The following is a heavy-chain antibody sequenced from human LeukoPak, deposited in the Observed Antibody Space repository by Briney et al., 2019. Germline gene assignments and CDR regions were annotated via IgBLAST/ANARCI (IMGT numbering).Heavy chain of an antibody. CDR3: ASLYSSGWYGGGYYFDY. CDR1: GGSISSSSYY. Sequence: SETLSLTCTVSGGSISSSSYYWGWIRQPPGKGLEWIGGIYYSGSTNYNPSLKSRVTISVDTSKNQFSLKLSSVTAADTAVYYCASLYSSGWYGGGYYFDYWGQGTLVTVSS. J-gene: IGHJ4*02. D-gene: IGHD6-19*01. CDR2: IYYSGST. V-gene: IGHV4-39*07.